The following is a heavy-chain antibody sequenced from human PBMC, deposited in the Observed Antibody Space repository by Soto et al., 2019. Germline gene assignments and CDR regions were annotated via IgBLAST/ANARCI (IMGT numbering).Heavy chain of an antibody. V-gene: IGHV4-4*02. CDR2: IYHVGST. J-gene: IGHJ4*02. CDR3: ARLVGQCSGGSCYYFDY. D-gene: IGHD2-15*01. CDR1: GGSINSGNW. Sequence: QVQLQESGPGLVKPSGTLSLTCAVSGGSINSGNWWSWVRQPPGKGLEWIGEIYHVGSTNYNPSLKSRVTISVDKSKNQFSLELNSVTAADTAVYYCARLVGQCSGGSCYYFDYWGQGTLVTVSS.